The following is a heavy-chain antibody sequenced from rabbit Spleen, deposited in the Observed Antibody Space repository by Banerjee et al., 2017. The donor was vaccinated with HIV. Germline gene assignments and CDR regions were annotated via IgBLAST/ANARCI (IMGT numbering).Heavy chain of an antibody. Sequence: QSLEESGGDLVKPEGSLTLTCTASGFDFSSYYMSWVRQAPGKGLEWIGYFDPVFGGTYYASWVNGQFTISSHNAQNTLYLQLNSLTAADTATYFCARDTGSSFSSYGMDLWGQGTLVTVS. CDR3: ARDTGSSFSSYGMDL. CDR2: FDPVFGGT. J-gene: IGHJ6*01. CDR1: GFDFSSYY. V-gene: IGHV1S7*01. D-gene: IGHD8-1*01.